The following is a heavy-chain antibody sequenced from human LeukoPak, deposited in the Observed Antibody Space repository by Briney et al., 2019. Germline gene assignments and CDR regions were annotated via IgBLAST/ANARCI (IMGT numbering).Heavy chain of an antibody. Sequence: GGSLRLSCTTSGFTFGDYAMSWFRQAPGKGLEWVGFITSKAYGATTEYAASVKDRFFLSRDDPKSIAYLQMNSLETEDTAVYYCTRVLAAAGRWFDPWGQGSLVTVST. CDR2: ITSKAYGATT. CDR3: TRVLAAAGRWFDP. V-gene: IGHV3-49*03. CDR1: GFTFGDYA. J-gene: IGHJ5*02. D-gene: IGHD6-13*01.